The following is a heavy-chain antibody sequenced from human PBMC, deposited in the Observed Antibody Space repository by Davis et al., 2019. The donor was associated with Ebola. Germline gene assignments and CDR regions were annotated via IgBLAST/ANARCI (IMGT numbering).Heavy chain of an antibody. CDR2: IFYSGDT. V-gene: IGHV4-31*03. D-gene: IGHD2-15*01. CDR1: GGSISSGGHY. CDR3: AREGSSGGSCLLGP. Sequence: SETLSLTCTVSGGSISSGGHYWSWIRQHPGKGLEWIGYIFYSGDTFYNPSLKSRVIISIDTSKNQFSLKLSSATAADTAVYYCAREGSSGGSCLLGPWGQGTLVTVSS. J-gene: IGHJ5*02.